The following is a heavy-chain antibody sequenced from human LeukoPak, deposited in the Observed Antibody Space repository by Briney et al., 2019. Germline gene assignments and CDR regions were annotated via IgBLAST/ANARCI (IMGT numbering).Heavy chain of an antibody. V-gene: IGHV3-48*03. J-gene: IGHJ6*02. Sequence: PGGSLRLSCAASGFTFSSYEMNWVRQAPGKGLEWVAYISSSGSTIYYADSVKGRFTIFRDNAKNSLYLQINSLRAEDTAVYYCARDGTLWFGQLSPYYGMDVWGQGTTVTVSS. CDR3: ARDGTLWFGQLSPYYGMDV. CDR1: GFTFSSYE. CDR2: ISSSGSTI. D-gene: IGHD3-10*01.